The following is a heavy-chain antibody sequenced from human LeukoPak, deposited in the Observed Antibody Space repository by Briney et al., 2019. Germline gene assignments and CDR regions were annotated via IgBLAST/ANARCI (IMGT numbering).Heavy chain of an antibody. CDR1: GGSISSYY. CDR3: AREGMTSTYDFWSGYYTFEGIDY. Sequence: SETLSLTCTVSGGSISSYYWSWIRQPPGKGLEWIGSIYYSGSTYYNPSLKSRVTISVDTSKNQFSLKLSSVTAADTAVYYCAREGMTSTYDFWSGYYTFEGIDYWGQGTLVTVSS. J-gene: IGHJ4*02. CDR2: IYYSGST. V-gene: IGHV4-39*07. D-gene: IGHD3-3*01.